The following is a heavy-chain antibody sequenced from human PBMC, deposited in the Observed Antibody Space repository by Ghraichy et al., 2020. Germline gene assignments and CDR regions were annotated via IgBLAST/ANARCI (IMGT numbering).Heavy chain of an antibody. D-gene: IGHD2-2*01. J-gene: IGHJ6*02. Sequence: AETLSLTCAVYGGSFSGYYWSWIRQPPGKGLGWIGEINHSGSTNYNPSLKSRVTISVDTSKNQFSLKLSSVTAADTAVYYCARGGGVGYCSSTSCLNGMDVWGQGTTVTVSS. V-gene: IGHV4-34*01. CDR2: INHSGST. CDR1: GGSFSGYY. CDR3: ARGGGVGYCSSTSCLNGMDV.